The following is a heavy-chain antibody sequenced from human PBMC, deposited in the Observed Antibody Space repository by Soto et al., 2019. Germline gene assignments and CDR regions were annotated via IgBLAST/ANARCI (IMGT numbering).Heavy chain of an antibody. J-gene: IGHJ6*02. V-gene: IGHV3-23*01. CDR2: ISGSGGRT. CDR1: GFTFSSYA. CDR3: AKADDFWSGYHIYYYYGMDV. Sequence: GGSLRLSCAASGFTFSSYAMSWVRQAPGKGLEWVSGISGSGGRTYYADSVEGRFTISRDNSKHTLYLQMNSLRAEDTAVYYCAKADDFWSGYHIYYYYGMDVWGQGTTVTVSS. D-gene: IGHD3-3*01.